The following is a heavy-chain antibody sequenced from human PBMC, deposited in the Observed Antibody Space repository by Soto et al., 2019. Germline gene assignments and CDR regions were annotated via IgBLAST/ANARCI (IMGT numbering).Heavy chain of an antibody. CDR2: IIPVFGTA. CDR3: ARFLGGAGSYYDGQNYNYYNGMDV. J-gene: IGHJ6*02. Sequence: ASVKVSCEASGGPYNSFAISWVRQAPGQGLEWIGGIIPVFGTATYAQKFKGRVTITAEESTSTAYMELSSLTSEDTAVYYCARFLGGAGSYYDGQNYNYYNGMDVWGQGTTVTVSS. CDR1: GGPYNSFA. D-gene: IGHD3-10*01. V-gene: IGHV1-69*13.